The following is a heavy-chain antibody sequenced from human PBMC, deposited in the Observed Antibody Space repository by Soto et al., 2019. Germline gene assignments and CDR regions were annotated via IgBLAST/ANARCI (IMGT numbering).Heavy chain of an antibody. CDR1: GGTFSSYA. Sequence: QVQLVQSGAEVKKPGSSVKVSCNASGGTFSSYAISCVRQAPGQGLEWMGGIIPIFGTANYAQKFQGRVTITAVVSTRTACVELSSLRSEAAAVYYCARSCIGGSCDNGYGMGVWGQGTTVTVSS. J-gene: IGHJ6*02. D-gene: IGHD2-15*01. CDR2: IIPIFGTA. CDR3: ARSCIGGSCDNGYGMGV. V-gene: IGHV1-69*01.